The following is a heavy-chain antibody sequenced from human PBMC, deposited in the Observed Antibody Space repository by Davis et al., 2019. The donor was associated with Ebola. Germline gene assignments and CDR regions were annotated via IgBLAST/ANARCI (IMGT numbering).Heavy chain of an antibody. D-gene: IGHD1-26*01. Sequence: MPGGSLRLSCTVSGASISSRSYYWGWIRQPPGKGLEWVGSFSYGDNTHYYNPSLRSRVTISVDTSRNQFSLKLSSATAADTAVYYCARPWYGGTYYDAYDIWGQGTMVAVSS. CDR2: FSYGDNT. V-gene: IGHV4-39*01. J-gene: IGHJ3*02. CDR3: ARPWYGGTYYDAYDI. CDR1: GASISSRSYY.